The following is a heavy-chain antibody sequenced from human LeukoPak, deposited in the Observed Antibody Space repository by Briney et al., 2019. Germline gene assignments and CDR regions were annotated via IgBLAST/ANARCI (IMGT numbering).Heavy chain of an antibody. V-gene: IGHV4-38-2*02. CDR1: GYSISSAYY. J-gene: IGHJ4*02. CDR2: IHYSGST. Sequence: SETLSLTCSVSGYSISSAYYWGWIRQPPGKGLEWIATIHYSGSTYYNPSLKSRVTISVDTSKNQFSLKLSSVTAAGTAVYYCARGRWRTMVRGVMVFDYWGQGTLVTVSS. CDR3: ARGRWRTMVRGVMVFDY. D-gene: IGHD3-10*01.